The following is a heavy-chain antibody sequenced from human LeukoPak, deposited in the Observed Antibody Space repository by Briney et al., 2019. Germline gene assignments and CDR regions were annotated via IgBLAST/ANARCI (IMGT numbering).Heavy chain of an antibody. CDR2: IYNSGST. V-gene: IGHV4-61*02. CDR3: ARDWSGSANWFDP. J-gene: IGHJ5*02. Sequence: SETLSLTCTVSGGSISSSSYYWSWIRQPAGKGLEWIGRIYNSGSTNYNPSLKSRVTMSVDTSKNQFSLKVSSVTAADTAVYYCARDWSGSANWFDPWGQGTLVIVSS. CDR1: GGSISSSSYY. D-gene: IGHD1-26*01.